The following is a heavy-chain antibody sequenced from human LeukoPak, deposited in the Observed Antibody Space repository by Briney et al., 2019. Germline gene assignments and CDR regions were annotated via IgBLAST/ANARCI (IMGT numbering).Heavy chain of an antibody. Sequence: GASVKVSCKDSGYTFTGYYMHCVRQAPGQGLEWMGWINPNSGGTNYAQKFQGRVTMTRDTSISTAYMELSRLRSDDTAVYYCASWSSSGPSGYFDYWGQGTLVTVSS. CDR1: GYTFTGYY. D-gene: IGHD6-19*01. CDR3: ASWSSSGPSGYFDY. J-gene: IGHJ4*02. CDR2: INPNSGGT. V-gene: IGHV1-2*02.